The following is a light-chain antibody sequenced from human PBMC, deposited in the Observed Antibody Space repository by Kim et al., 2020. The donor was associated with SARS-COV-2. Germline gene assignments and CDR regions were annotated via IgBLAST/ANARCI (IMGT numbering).Light chain of an antibody. CDR2: EVS. V-gene: IGLV2-18*02. CDR1: SSDVGRYNR. CDR3: SSYTSSSTWV. J-gene: IGLJ3*02. Sequence: QSALTQPPSVSGSAGQSVTISCTGTSSDVGRYNRVSWYQQPPGTVPKLMIYEVSNRPSGVPDRFSGSKSGNTASLTISGLQAEDEADYYCSSYTSSSTWVFGGGTKLTVL.